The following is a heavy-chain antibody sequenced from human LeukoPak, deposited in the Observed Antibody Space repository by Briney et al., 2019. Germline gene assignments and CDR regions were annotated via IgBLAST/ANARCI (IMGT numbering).Heavy chain of an antibody. CDR3: TKSTDLWFYGMDV. CDR1: GFTVSSNY. Sequence: GGSLRLSCAASGFTVSSNYMSWVRQAPGKGLEWVSAIGANGCCPNYADSVKGRFTISRDNSRNTLYLQMSSLRTDDTATYYCTKSTDLWFYGMDVWGQGTTVSVSS. J-gene: IGHJ6*02. D-gene: IGHD3-9*01. V-gene: IGHV3-23*01. CDR2: IGANGCCP.